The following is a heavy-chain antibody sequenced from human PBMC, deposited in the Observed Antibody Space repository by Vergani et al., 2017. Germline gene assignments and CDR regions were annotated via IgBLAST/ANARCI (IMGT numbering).Heavy chain of an antibody. CDR2: IRNKAYGGTT. CDR3: SRGRGYSFGYADY. J-gene: IGHJ4*02. Sequence: EVQLVESGGGLVPPGRSLRLSCAASGFSFGDYAMTWVRPAPGRGLEWVAFIRNKAYGGTTEYAASVKGRFSISRDDSKRLAYLQLSGLKTEDTAVYFCSRGRGYSFGYADYWGQGTLVNVS. V-gene: IGHV3-49*04. CDR1: GFSFGDYA. D-gene: IGHD5-18*01.